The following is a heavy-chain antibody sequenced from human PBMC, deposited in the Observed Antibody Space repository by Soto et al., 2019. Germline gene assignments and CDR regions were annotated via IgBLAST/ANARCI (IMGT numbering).Heavy chain of an antibody. Sequence: SETVSLTCTVSGGSISSSSYYWGWIRQPPGKGLEWIGSIYYSGSTYYNPSLKSRVTISVDTSKNQFSLKLSSVTAADTAVYYCVRPKKIRWGYYFDYSGQGTLVTGSS. CDR1: GGSISSSSYY. J-gene: IGHJ4*02. CDR2: IYYSGST. D-gene: IGHD3-16*01. V-gene: IGHV4-39*01. CDR3: VRPKKIRWGYYFDY.